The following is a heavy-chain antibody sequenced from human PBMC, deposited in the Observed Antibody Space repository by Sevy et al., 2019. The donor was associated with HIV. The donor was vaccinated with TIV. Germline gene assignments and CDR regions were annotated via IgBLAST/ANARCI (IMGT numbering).Heavy chain of an antibody. CDR2: IGGTGSPI. J-gene: IGHJ5*02. CDR3: ARGKSLNYINWFDP. D-gene: IGHD1-7*01. V-gene: IGHV3-48*01. Sequence: GGSLRLSCTASGFIFNTYSMNWVRQAPGKGLEWISYIGGTGSPIYYADSVKGRFIISRDTAKRTLYLQMNSLRAEDTAVYYCARGKSLNYINWFDPWGQGTLVTVSS. CDR1: GFIFNTYS.